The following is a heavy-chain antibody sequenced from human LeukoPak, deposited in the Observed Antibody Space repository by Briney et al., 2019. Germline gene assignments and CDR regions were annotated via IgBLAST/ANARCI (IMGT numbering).Heavy chain of an antibody. CDR2: ISYDGSNK. Sequence: PGGSLRLSCAAPGFTFSSYAMHWVRQAPGKGLEWVAVISYDGSNKYYADSVKGRFTISRDNSKNTLYLQMNSLRAEDTAVYYCEREDYGDLKGFDYWGQGTLVTVSS. D-gene: IGHD4-17*01. CDR1: GFTFSSYA. V-gene: IGHV3-30*04. J-gene: IGHJ4*02. CDR3: EREDYGDLKGFDY.